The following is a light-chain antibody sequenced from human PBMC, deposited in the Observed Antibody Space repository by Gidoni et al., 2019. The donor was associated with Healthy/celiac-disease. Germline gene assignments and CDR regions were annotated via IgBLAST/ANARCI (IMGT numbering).Light chain of an antibody. CDR2: GAY. CDR3: HQYGSSPPYT. CDR1: PGVSSSY. V-gene: IGKV3-20*01. Sequence: EIVLTQSPGTLSLSPGERATLSCRASPGVSSSYLAWYQQKPGQAPRLLIYGAYSRATGIPDSFSGSGSVTDFTLTISRLEPEDFAVYYCHQYGSSPPYTFGQGTKLEIK. J-gene: IGKJ2*01.